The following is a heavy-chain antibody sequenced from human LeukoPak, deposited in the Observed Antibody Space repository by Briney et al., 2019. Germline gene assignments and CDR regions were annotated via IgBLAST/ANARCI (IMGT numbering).Heavy chain of an antibody. D-gene: IGHD1-26*01. V-gene: IGHV3-13*01. Sequence: PGGSLRLSCAASGLTFSSYDMHWVRQATGKGLEWVSAIGTAGDTYYPGSVKGRFTISRENAKNSLYLQMNSLRAGDTAVYYCARGIGGSYPGDYWGQGTLVTASS. CDR2: IGTAGDT. J-gene: IGHJ4*02. CDR3: ARGIGGSYPGDY. CDR1: GLTFSSYD.